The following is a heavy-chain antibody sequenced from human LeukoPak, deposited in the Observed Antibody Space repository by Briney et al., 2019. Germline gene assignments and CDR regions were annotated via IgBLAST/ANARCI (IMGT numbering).Heavy chain of an antibody. CDR3: ARERMYSGSGSTYPYYDY. CDR1: GFTFSSYW. J-gene: IGHJ4*02. D-gene: IGHD3-10*01. V-gene: IGHV3-7*01. Sequence: PVESLGLSCAASGFTFSSYWMSWVRQSPGKGLEWVANIKPDGSEKYFMDSVKGRFTISRDNAKNALYLEMNSLRAEDTAEYFCARERMYSGSGSTYPYYDYWGQGTLVTVSS. CDR2: IKPDGSEK.